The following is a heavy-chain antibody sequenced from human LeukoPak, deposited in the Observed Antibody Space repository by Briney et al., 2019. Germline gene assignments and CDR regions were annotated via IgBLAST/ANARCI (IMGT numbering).Heavy chain of an antibody. J-gene: IGHJ5*02. D-gene: IGHD3-22*01. CDR1: GYSFNSHW. CDR2: IYPGDSDT. V-gene: IGHV5-51*01. Sequence: GESLKISCKGSGYSFNSHWIGWVRQMPGKGLEWMGIIYPGDSDTRYSPSFQGQVTISADKSISTAYLQWSSLKASDTAMYYCARSSTPPQYYYDSSGYYPWGQGTLVTVSS. CDR3: ARSSTPPQYYYDSSGYYP.